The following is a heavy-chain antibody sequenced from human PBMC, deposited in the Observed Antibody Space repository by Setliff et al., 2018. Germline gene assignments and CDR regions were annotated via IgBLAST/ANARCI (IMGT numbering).Heavy chain of an antibody. CDR1: GFSFSSYS. J-gene: IGHJ4*02. Sequence: PGGSLRLSCAASGFSFSSYSMNWVRQAPGKGLEWVSYISSSSSTIDYADSVKGRFIISRDNAKNSLYLQMNSLRAEDTAVYHCARSDGGSSGLDYWGQGTLVTVSS. D-gene: IGHD2-15*01. V-gene: IGHV3-48*01. CDR2: ISSSSSTI. CDR3: ARSDGGSSGLDY.